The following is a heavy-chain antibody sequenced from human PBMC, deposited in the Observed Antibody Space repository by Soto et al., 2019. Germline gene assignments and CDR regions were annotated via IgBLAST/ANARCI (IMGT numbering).Heavy chain of an antibody. D-gene: IGHD2-8*01. CDR1: GDSINSNNW. J-gene: IGHJ4*02. CDR2: IYHSGST. Sequence: QVQLQESGPGLVKPSGTLSLTSAVSGDSINSNNWWSWVRQPPGKGLEWIGEIYHSGSTNYNPSLKSRVTMSRDNSRNQFSLILSSVTAADTAVYYCAFPSTNDFDYWGQGTLVTVSS. CDR3: AFPSTNDFDY. V-gene: IGHV4-4*02.